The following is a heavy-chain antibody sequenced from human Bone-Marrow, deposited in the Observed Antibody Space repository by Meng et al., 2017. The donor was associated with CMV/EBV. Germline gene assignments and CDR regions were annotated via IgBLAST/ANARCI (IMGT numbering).Heavy chain of an antibody. V-gene: IGHV1-8*03. J-gene: IGHJ6*02. CDR3: ARTVSPYYDFWSGYYPYYYYGMDV. D-gene: IGHD3-3*01. CDR2: MNPNSGNT. Sequence: ASVQVSCKASGYTFTSHDINCVRQATGQGLEWMGWMNPNSGNTGYAQKFQGRVTITRNTSISTAYMELSSLRSEDTAVYYCARTVSPYYDFWSGYYPYYYYGMDVWGQGTTVTVSS. CDR1: GYTFTSHD.